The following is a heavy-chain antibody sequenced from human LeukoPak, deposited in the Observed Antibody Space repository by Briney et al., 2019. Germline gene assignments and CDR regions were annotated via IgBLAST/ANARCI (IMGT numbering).Heavy chain of an antibody. D-gene: IGHD3-22*01. Sequence: GGSLRHSCAASGFTFSDYYMSWIRQAPGEGLECLSYISSSGNNIYYGDSVKGRFTISRDNAKNSLYLQMNSLRAEDTAVYYCARARSPSSGYLLRDHNWFDPWGQGTLVTVSS. CDR2: ISSSGNNI. CDR3: ARARSPSSGYLLRDHNWFDP. CDR1: GFTFSDYY. V-gene: IGHV3-11*01. J-gene: IGHJ5*02.